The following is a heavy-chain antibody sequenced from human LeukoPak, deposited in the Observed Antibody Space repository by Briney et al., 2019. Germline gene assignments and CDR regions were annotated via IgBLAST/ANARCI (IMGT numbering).Heavy chain of an antibody. CDR1: GGSISSSSYY. J-gene: IGHJ5*02. Sequence: SETLSLTCTVSGGSISSSSYYWGWIRQPPGKGLDWIGSIYYSGSTYYNPSLKSRVTISVDTSKNQFSLKLSSVTAADTAVYYSARDPYSSSSTPNWFDPWGQGTLVTVSS. CDR2: IYYSGST. CDR3: ARDPYSSSSTPNWFDP. V-gene: IGHV4-39*07. D-gene: IGHD6-6*01.